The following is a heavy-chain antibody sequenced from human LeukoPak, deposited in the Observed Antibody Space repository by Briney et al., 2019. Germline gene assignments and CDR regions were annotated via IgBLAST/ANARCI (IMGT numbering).Heavy chain of an antibody. Sequence: GRSLRLSCAASGFTFSSYAMHWVRQAPGKGLEWVAVISYDGSNKYYADSVKGRFTISRDNSKNTLYLQMNSLRAEDTAVYYCASQTRGPYYYYYGMDVWGQGTTVTVSS. D-gene: IGHD2-2*01. CDR1: GFTFSSYA. J-gene: IGHJ6*02. V-gene: IGHV3-30*14. CDR3: ASQTRGPYYYYYGMDV. CDR2: ISYDGSNK.